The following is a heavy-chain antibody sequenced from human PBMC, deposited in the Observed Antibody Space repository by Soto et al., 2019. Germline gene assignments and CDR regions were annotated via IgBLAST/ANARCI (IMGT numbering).Heavy chain of an antibody. Sequence: PGGSLRLSCAASGFTFSSYRMHWVRQAPGKGLEWVAVISYDGSNKYYADSVKGRFTISRDNSKNTLYLQMNSLRAEDTAVYYCAKVAGVYDSSGYYYYGMDVWGQGTTVTVSS. CDR2: ISYDGSNK. J-gene: IGHJ6*02. D-gene: IGHD3-22*01. CDR1: GFTFSSYR. CDR3: AKVAGVYDSSGYYYYGMDV. V-gene: IGHV3-30*18.